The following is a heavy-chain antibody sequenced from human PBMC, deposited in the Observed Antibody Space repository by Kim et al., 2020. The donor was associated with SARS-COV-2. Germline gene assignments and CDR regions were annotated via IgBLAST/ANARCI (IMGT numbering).Heavy chain of an antibody. CDR2: IYSGGST. D-gene: IGHD6-6*01. J-gene: IGHJ4*02. CDR3: VSASARPFDY. Sequence: GGSLRLSCAASGFTVSSNYMSWVRQAPGKGLEWVSVIYSGGSTYYADSVKGRFTISRDNSKNTLYLQMNSLRAEDTAVYYCVSASARPFDYWGQGTLVTVSS. CDR1: GFTVSSNY. V-gene: IGHV3-53*01.